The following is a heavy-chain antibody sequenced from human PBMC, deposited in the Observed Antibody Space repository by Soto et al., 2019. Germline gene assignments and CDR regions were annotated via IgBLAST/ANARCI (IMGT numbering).Heavy chain of an antibody. CDR3: ARDYDGGSDF. CDR2: IKEDGSEE. D-gene: IGHD3-3*01. Sequence: EFQDVESGGGLVRPGGSLRLSCAASGFSSGFSFSRFWMSWVRQAPGKGLEWVANIKEDGSEEHYIDSVKGRFTISRENAKNSLYLQMNSLIVEDTAIYYCARDYDGGSDFRGQGTLVTVSS. CDR1: GFSSGFSFSRFW. J-gene: IGHJ4*02. V-gene: IGHV3-7*03.